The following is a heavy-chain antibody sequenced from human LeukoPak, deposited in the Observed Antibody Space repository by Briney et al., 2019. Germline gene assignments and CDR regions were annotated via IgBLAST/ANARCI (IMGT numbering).Heavy chain of an antibody. D-gene: IGHD3-10*01. CDR2: IKEDGSEK. Sequence: GGSLRLSCAASGFTFSSYWMSWVRQAPGKGLEWVANIKEDGSEKYYVDSVKGRFTISRDNSKNSLYLQMNSLRTEDTALYYCAKGKNTGSYLSHVDYWGQGTLVTVSS. CDR3: AKGKNTGSYLSHVDY. CDR1: GFTFSSYW. J-gene: IGHJ4*02. V-gene: IGHV3-7*03.